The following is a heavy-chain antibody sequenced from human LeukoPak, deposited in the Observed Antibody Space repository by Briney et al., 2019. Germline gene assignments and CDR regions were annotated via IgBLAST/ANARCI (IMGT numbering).Heavy chain of an antibody. CDR2: ISSSSSYI. CDR1: GFTFSSYS. J-gene: IGHJ5*02. V-gene: IGHV3-21*01. Sequence: PGGSLRLSCAASGFTFSSYSMNWVRQAPGKGLEWVSSISSSSSYIYYADSVKGRFTISRDNAKNSLYLQMNSLRAEGTAVNYCARVGFWSGYFPRGWFDPWGQGTLVTVSS. D-gene: IGHD3-3*01. CDR3: ARVGFWSGYFPRGWFDP.